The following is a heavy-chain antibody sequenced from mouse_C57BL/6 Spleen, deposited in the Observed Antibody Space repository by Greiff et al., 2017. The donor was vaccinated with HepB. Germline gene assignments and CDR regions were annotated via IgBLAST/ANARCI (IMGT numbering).Heavy chain of an antibody. J-gene: IGHJ2*01. D-gene: IGHD2-4*01. V-gene: IGHV3-6*01. CDR3: ARVNWYDYYFDY. Sequence: ESGPGLVKPSQSLSLTCSVTGYSITSGYYWNWIRQFPGNKLEWMGYISYDGSNNYNPSLKNRISITRDTSKNQFFLKLNSVTTEDTATYYCARVNWYDYYFDYWGQGTTLTVSS. CDR1: GYSITSGYY. CDR2: ISYDGSN.